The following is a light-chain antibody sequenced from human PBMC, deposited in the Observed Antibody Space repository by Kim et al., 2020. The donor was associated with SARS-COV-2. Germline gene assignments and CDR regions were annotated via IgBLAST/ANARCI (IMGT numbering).Light chain of an antibody. CDR3: AAWDGRLNAYV. CDR2: TNN. V-gene: IGLV1-44*01. J-gene: IGLJ1*01. CDR1: FSNIGGNN. Sequence: QSVLTQPPSASGTPGQRVSISCSGSFSNIGGNNVNWYQHIPGRAPRLLIHTNNQRPSGVPDRFAGSKSDTPASLAISGLQSDDEADYYCAAWDGRLNAYVFGTGTKVTVL.